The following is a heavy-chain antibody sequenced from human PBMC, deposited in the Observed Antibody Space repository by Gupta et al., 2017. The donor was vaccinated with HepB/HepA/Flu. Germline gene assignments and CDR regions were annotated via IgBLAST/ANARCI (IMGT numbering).Heavy chain of an antibody. CDR1: GYTLHRFA. Sequence: EVQLVESGGGFVQPGGSLRLSCTTSGYTLHRFAMHWVRQVPGKGLEWVSGFSLDSDRIDYADSVKGRFTIARDNARNSLYLQMNSLRPEDSALYYCTKDITPGGADVWGRGTTVTVSS. V-gene: IGHV3-9*01. CDR3: TKDITPGGADV. CDR2: FSLDSDRI. J-gene: IGHJ6*02. D-gene: IGHD3-16*01.